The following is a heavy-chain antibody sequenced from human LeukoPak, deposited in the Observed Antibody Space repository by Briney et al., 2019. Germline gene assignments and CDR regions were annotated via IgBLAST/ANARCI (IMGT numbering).Heavy chain of an antibody. CDR3: ARAEYSSSSGGMDV. CDR1: GVTFSSYE. Sequence: GGSLRLSCAASGVTFSSYEMNWVRQAPGKGLEWVSYMSSSGSTIYYADSVKGRFTISRDNAKKSLYLQMNSLRAEDTAVYYCARAEYSSSSGGMDVWGQGTTVTVSS. J-gene: IGHJ6*02. CDR2: MSSSGSTI. D-gene: IGHD6-6*01. V-gene: IGHV3-48*03.